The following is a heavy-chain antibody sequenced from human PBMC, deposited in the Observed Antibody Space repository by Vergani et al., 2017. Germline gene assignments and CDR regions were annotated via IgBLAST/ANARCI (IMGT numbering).Heavy chain of an antibody. V-gene: IGHV3-30*03. J-gene: IGHJ1*01. CDR1: GFTSSYYG. CDR3: ATKSCGTPGCQIGYFRE. D-gene: IGHD1-1*01. CDR2: ISYDGRQK. Sequence: QVHLVESGGGVVQPGRSLSLSCVVSGFTSSYYGMHWFRQAPGKGLEWLAVISYDGRQKYYADSVKGRFTISRDNSKSTLYLQMNSLRTEDTAVYYCATKSCGTPGCQIGYFREWGQGTLVTVSS.